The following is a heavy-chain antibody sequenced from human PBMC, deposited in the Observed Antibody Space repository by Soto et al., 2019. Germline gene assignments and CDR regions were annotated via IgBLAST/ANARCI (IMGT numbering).Heavy chain of an antibody. CDR3: ARDPPSGPSEIAVAGGNDY. CDR1: GGTFSSYT. CDR2: IIPILGIA. V-gene: IGHV1-69*04. D-gene: IGHD6-19*01. J-gene: IGHJ4*02. Sequence: GASVKVSCKASGGTFSSYTISWVRQAPGQGLEWMGRIIPILGIANYAQKFQGRVTITADKSTSTAYMELSSLRSEDTAVYYCARDPPSGPSEIAVAGGNDYWGQGTLVTVTS.